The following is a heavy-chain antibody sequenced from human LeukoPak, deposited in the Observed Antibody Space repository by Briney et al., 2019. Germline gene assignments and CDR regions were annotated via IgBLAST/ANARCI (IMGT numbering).Heavy chain of an antibody. CDR1: GGSISSGGYY. Sequence: SETLSLTCTVSGGSISSGGYYWSWIRQPPGKGLEWIGYIYHSGSTNYNPSLKSRVTISVDKSKNQFSLKLSSVTAADTAVYYCARVGDGYPNSFDYWGQGTLVTVSS. CDR2: IYHSGST. V-gene: IGHV4-30-2*01. J-gene: IGHJ4*02. CDR3: ARVGDGYPNSFDY. D-gene: IGHD5-24*01.